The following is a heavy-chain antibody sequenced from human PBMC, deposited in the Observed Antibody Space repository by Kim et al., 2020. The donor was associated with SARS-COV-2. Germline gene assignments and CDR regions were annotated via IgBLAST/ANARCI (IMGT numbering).Heavy chain of an antibody. CDR1: GGSISSSSYY. V-gene: IGHV4-39*01. D-gene: IGHD2-15*01. Sequence: SETLSLTCTVSGGSISSSSYYWGWIRQPPGKGLEWIGSIYYSGSTYYNPSLKSRVTISVDTSKNQFSLKLSSVTAADTAVYYCARHVRVSSSDIIDTKALDFDYWGQGTLVTVSS. CDR2: IYYSGST. J-gene: IGHJ4*02. CDR3: ARHVRVSSSDIIDTKALDFDY.